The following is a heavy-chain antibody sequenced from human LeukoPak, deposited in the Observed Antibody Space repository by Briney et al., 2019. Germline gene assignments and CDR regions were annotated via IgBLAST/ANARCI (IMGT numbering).Heavy chain of an antibody. CDR1: GFTFSSYW. J-gene: IGHJ3*02. V-gene: IGHV3-7*01. D-gene: IGHD2-15*01. CDR3: ARDVVVVDATSVFDI. Sequence: GGSLRLSCAASGFTFSSYWMSWVRQAPGKGLEWVANIKKDGSEKYYVDPVKGRFTISRDNAKNSLYLQMNSLRAEDTAVYYCARDVVVVDATSVFDIWGQGTMVTVSS. CDR2: IKKDGSEK.